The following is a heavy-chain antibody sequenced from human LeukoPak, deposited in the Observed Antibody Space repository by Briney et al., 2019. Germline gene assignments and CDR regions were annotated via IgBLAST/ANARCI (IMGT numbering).Heavy chain of an antibody. J-gene: IGHJ4*02. V-gene: IGHV3-30*02. CDR3: AKDSGGYSYGLAFDY. Sequence: GGSLRLXCAASGFTFSSYGMHWVRQAPGKGLEWVAFIRYDGSNKYYADSVKGQFTISRDNSKNTLYLQMNSLRAEDTAVYYCAKDSGGYSYGLAFDYWGQGTLVTVSS. CDR2: IRYDGSNK. CDR1: GFTFSSYG. D-gene: IGHD5-18*01.